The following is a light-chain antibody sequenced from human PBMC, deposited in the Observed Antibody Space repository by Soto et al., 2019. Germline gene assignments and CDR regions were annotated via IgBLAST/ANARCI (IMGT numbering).Light chain of an antibody. Sequence: IQITQTPYTLSGSVGDRVTITCRASQTISSWLAWYQQKPGKAPKVLIYDASSLESGVPSRFSGSGSGTDFILTISSLQPDDFATYYCQYYAAVWTFGQGTKVDIK. CDR1: QTISSW. CDR2: DAS. CDR3: QYYAAVWT. J-gene: IGKJ1*01. V-gene: IGKV1-5*01.